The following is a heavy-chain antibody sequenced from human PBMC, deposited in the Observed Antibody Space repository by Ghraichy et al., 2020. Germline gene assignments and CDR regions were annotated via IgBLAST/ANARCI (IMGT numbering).Heavy chain of an antibody. CDR1: GFTFSSYA. Sequence: GGSLRLSCAAFGFTFSSYAMTWVRQAPGKGLEWVSATSGGGSTYYADSVKGRFTISRDNSKNTLYLQMNSLRAEDTAVYSCAKVVSWRYFDLWGRGTLVTVSS. D-gene: IGHD5/OR15-5a*01. CDR3: AKVVSWRYFDL. J-gene: IGHJ2*01. CDR2: TSGGGST. V-gene: IGHV3-23*01.